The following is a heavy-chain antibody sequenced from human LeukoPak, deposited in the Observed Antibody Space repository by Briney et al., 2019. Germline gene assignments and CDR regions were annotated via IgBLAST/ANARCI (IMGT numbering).Heavy chain of an antibody. Sequence: GGSLRLSCAASGFTFSSYSMNWVRQAPGKGLEWISYISYSSSTVYYADSAKGRFTTSRDNAKNSLYLQLNSLRAEDTAVYYCARDPFYYDFWSGYFDYWGQGTLVTVSS. J-gene: IGHJ4*02. CDR2: ISYSSSTV. CDR1: GFTFSSYS. D-gene: IGHD3-3*01. V-gene: IGHV3-48*04. CDR3: ARDPFYYDFWSGYFDY.